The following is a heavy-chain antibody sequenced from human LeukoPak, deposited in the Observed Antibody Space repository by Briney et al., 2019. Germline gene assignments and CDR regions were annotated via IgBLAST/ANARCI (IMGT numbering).Heavy chain of an antibody. V-gene: IGHV4-61*02. Sequence: PSETLSLTCTVSGNSISSGDNYWSWIRQPAGKGLEWIGRIYTSGSTNYNPSLKSRVTISGDTSKNQFSLRLSSVTAADTAVYYCACLTTADAFDIWGQGTMVTVSS. D-gene: IGHD3-22*01. CDR3: ACLTTADAFDI. CDR1: GNSISSGDNY. CDR2: IYTSGST. J-gene: IGHJ3*02.